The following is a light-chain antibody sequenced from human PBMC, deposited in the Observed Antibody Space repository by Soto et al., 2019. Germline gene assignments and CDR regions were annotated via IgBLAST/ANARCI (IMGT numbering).Light chain of an antibody. Sequence: QSVLTQPPSVSGAPGQRVTISCTGSSSKIGAGYDVHWYQQLPGTAPKLLIYGNSNRPSGVPDRFSGSKSGTSASLAITGLQAEDEADYYCQSYDSSLSEGVFGGGTKLPVL. CDR3: QSYDSSLSEGV. J-gene: IGLJ3*02. CDR2: GNS. CDR1: SSKIGAGYD. V-gene: IGLV1-40*01.